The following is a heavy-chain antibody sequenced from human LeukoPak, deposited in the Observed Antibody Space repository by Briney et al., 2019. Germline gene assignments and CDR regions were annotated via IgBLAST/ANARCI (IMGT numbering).Heavy chain of an antibody. D-gene: IGHD3-10*01. V-gene: IGHV3-15*01. CDR2: IKSKTDGGTT. CDR1: GFTFSSYG. CDR3: TTGPYDYGSGTYYH. Sequence: GRSLRLSCAASGFTFSSYGMHWVRQAPGKGLEWVGRIKSKTDGGTTDYAAPVKGRFTISRDDSKNTLYVQMNSLKTEDTAVYYCTTGPYDYGSGTYYHWGQGTLVTVSS. J-gene: IGHJ4*02.